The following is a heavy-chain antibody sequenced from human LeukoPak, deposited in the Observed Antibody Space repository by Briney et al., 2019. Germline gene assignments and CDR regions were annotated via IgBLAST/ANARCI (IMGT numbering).Heavy chain of an antibody. CDR1: GGSISSYY. J-gene: IGHJ5*01. V-gene: IGHV4-59*01. CDR3: AREGTTGRNLNWFDS. CDR2: IHNSGNT. D-gene: IGHD1-1*01. Sequence: SETLSLTCTVSGGSISSYYWSWIRQPPGKGLEWIGHIHNSGNTNYNPSLKSRVTLSVDTSRNQFSLKLSSVTAADTAVYYCAREGTTGRNLNWFDSWGQGTLVTVSS.